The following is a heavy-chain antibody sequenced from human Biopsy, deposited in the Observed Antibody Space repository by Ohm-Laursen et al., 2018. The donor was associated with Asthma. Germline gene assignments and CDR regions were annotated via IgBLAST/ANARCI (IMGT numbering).Heavy chain of an antibody. D-gene: IGHD2-2*01. CDR3: ARKAGSCISRTCYSLDF. Sequence: GASVKVSCKPLGGTFNTYVIGWVRQAPGQGLGWMGWSNSVFGTTTYPQKFQDRVTITADDSTSTVYLELSSLRSEDTAVYYCARKAGSCISRTCYSLDFWGQGTLVTVSS. CDR2: SNSVFGTT. CDR1: GGTFNTYV. V-gene: IGHV1-69*13. J-gene: IGHJ4*02.